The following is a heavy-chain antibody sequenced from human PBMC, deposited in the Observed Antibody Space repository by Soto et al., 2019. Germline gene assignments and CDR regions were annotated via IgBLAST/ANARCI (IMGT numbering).Heavy chain of an antibody. CDR3: AGSASGAFDI. CDR2: INSDGSIT. D-gene: IGHD3-10*01. CDR1: EFIFNNYW. J-gene: IGHJ3*02. Sequence: QSGGSLRLSCTASEFIFNNYWMHWVRQAPGKGLVWVSRINSDGSITTYADSVKGRFTISRDNAGNTLYLQMNSLRAEETAVYYCAGSASGAFDIWGRGXMVTV. V-gene: IGHV3-74*01.